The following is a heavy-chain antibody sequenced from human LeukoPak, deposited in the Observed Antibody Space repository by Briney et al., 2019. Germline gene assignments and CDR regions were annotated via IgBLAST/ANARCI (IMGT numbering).Heavy chain of an antibody. CDR3: ARQGQLVGYYYYYMDV. D-gene: IGHD6-6*01. J-gene: IGHJ6*03. Sequence: PETLSLTCTVSVGSFSSCSYFGGWIRQPPGKGLLRIGRIYYSGSTYYNPSLKSRVTIYVDTSTNQLSLKLRSVTAADTAVYYCARQGQLVGYYYYYMDVWGKGTTVTVSS. CDR2: IYYSGST. CDR1: VGSFSSCSYF. V-gene: IGHV4-39*01.